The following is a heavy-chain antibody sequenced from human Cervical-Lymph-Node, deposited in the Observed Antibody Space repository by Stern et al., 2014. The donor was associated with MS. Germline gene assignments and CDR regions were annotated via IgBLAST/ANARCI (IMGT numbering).Heavy chain of an antibody. CDR1: GYTLTELS. J-gene: IGHJ6*02. V-gene: IGHV1-24*01. CDR3: ATDRDDFRSGYSAPTKGYGLDV. CDR2: FDPEDGET. Sequence: VQLVQSGAEVKKPGASVKVSCKVSGYTLTELSMHWVRQAPGKGLEWMGGFDPEDGETIYAQKFQGRVTMTEDTSTDTAYMELSSLRSEDTAVYYCATDRDDFRSGYSAPTKGYGLDVWGQGTKVTVTS. D-gene: IGHD3-3*01.